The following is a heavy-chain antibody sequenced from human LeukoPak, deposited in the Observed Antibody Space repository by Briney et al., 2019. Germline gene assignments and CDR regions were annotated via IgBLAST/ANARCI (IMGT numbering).Heavy chain of an antibody. D-gene: IGHD6-19*01. CDR1: GGSISSGSYY. V-gene: IGHV4-61*02. J-gene: IGHJ6*03. CDR2: IYASGNT. CDR3: TRGLEQWMVGHYFYYMDV. Sequence: SQTLSLTCTISGGSISSGSYYWNWIRQPAGKGLEWIGRIYASGNTTYKPSPKSRVTISVDTSKNQFSLKLRSVTAADTAVYYCTRGLEQWMVGHYFYYMDVWGKGTAVTVSS.